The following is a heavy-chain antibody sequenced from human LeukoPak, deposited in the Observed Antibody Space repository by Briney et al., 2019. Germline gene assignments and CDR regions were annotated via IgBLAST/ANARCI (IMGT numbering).Heavy chain of an antibody. CDR1: GGSLSGYY. J-gene: IGHJ4*02. CDR3: ASRYSSTFDY. V-gene: IGHV4-34*01. Sequence: SETLSLTCAVYGGSLSGYYWSWIRQPPGKGLEWIGEINHSGSTNYNPSLKSRVTISVDTSKNQFSLKLGSVTAADTAVYYCASRYSSTFDYWGQGTLVTVSS. D-gene: IGHD6-13*01. CDR2: INHSGST.